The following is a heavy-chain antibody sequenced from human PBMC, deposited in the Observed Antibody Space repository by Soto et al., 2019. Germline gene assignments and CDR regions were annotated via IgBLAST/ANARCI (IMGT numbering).Heavy chain of an antibody. CDR1: GYTFTVYY. J-gene: IGHJ4*02. D-gene: IGHD1-26*01. CDR2: INPKSGGT. Sequence: GASVKVSCKASGYTFTVYYMHWVRQAHGQGLEWMGWINPKSGGTLYPQKFQGRVTMTWDTSFSTDYMALTRLRSADKAVSYCARDLAKGGGSSVFDYWGQGTLVTVSS. V-gene: IGHV1-2*02. CDR3: ARDLAKGGGSSVFDY.